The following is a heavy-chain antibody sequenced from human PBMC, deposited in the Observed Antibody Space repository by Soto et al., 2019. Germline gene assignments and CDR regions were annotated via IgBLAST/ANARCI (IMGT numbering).Heavy chain of an antibody. CDR3: ARKGYGDYGGMAV. V-gene: IGHV3-21*01. D-gene: IGHD4-17*01. CDR2: IRSSSSPK. CDR1: GFIFSSYS. Sequence: EVQVVESGGGLVKPGGSLRLSCAASGFIFSSYSMNWVRQAPGMGLEWVSYIRSSSSPKYYADSVKGRFTISRDNANNSLYMQMNSLRAEDTAVYYCARKGYGDYGGMAVWGQGTTVTVSS. J-gene: IGHJ6*02.